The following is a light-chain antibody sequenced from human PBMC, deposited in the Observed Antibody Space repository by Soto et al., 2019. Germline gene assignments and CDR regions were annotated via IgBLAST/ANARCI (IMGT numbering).Light chain of an antibody. CDR3: QQRSNGPPNT. Sequence: EIVTRQSPRTLSVSTRERAALYCMAGQGVTTNFAWYQQKSGQSPRLLIYDVSIRATGVPARFSGTGSETDFTLTISSLEPEDFAVYYCQQRSNGPPNTFGQGTRLEI. CDR2: DVS. V-gene: IGKV3-11*01. J-gene: IGKJ5*01. CDR1: QGVTTN.